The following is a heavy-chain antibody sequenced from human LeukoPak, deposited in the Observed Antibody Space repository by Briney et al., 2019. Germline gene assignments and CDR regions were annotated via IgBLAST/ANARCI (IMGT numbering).Heavy chain of an antibody. CDR2: ISAYNGNT. CDR1: GYTFTSYG. D-gene: IGHD3-9*01. V-gene: IGHV1-18*04. J-gene: IGHJ5*02. CDR3: ARGMNYDILTGYLNWFDP. Sequence: ASVKVSCKASGYTFTSYGISWVRQAPGQGLEWMGWISAYNGNTNYAQKLQGRVTMTTDTSTSTAYMELRSLRSDDTAVYYCARGMNYDILTGYLNWFDPWGQGTLVTVSP.